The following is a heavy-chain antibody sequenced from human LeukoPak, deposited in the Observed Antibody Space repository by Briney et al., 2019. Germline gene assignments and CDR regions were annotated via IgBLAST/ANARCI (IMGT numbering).Heavy chain of an antibody. Sequence: GGSLRLSCAASGFTFSSYAMSWVRQAPGKGLEWVSAITGSDLSTYYADSVKGRFTISRDNSKNTLYLQMNSLRAEDTAVYYCARSRYSSGRGAFEYWGQGTLVTVSS. J-gene: IGHJ4*02. CDR3: ARSRYSSGRGAFEY. CDR1: GFTFSSYA. V-gene: IGHV3-23*01. CDR2: ITGSDLST. D-gene: IGHD6-19*01.